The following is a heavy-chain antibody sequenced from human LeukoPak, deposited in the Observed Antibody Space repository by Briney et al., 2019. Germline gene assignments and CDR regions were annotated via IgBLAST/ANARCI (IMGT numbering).Heavy chain of an antibody. D-gene: IGHD6-13*01. CDR1: GFTFSSSW. CDR3: AQAAAGMSPTDY. J-gene: IGHJ4*02. Sequence: PGRPLRLSCAASGFTFSSSWMHWVRQAPGKGLVWVSRINSDGSTTTYADSVKGRFAISRDNAKNTVYLQMNSLRAEDTAVYYCAQAAAGMSPTDYWGQGTLVTVSS. V-gene: IGHV3-74*01. CDR2: INSDGSTT.